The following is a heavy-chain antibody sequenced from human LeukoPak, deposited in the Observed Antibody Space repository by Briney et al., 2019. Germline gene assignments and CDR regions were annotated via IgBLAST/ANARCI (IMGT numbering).Heavy chain of an antibody. J-gene: IGHJ4*02. V-gene: IGHV3-23*01. CDR1: GFTFSTYA. CDR3: ARRGRIFGVVIIGYFDY. CDR2: ICGSDGSR. Sequence: GGSLRLSCAASGFTFSTYAMSWVRQAPGKGLEWVSAICGSDGSRYYADSVKGRFTISRDNSENTLYLQMNSLRGEDTAVYYCARRGRIFGVVIIGYFDYWGQGTLVTVSS. D-gene: IGHD3-3*01.